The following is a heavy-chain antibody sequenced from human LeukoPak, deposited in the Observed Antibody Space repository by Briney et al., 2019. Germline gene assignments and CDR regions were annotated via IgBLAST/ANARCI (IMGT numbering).Heavy chain of an antibody. V-gene: IGHV3-48*04. CDR2: ISSSSSTI. CDR1: GFIFSSYS. Sequence: GGSLRLSCAASGFIFSSYSMNWVRQAPGKGLEWVSYISSSSSTIYYADSVKGRFTISRHNAKNSLYLQLNSLRAEDTAVYYCVRLYDDYTNGHFDSWGQGTLVTVSS. J-gene: IGHJ4*02. CDR3: VRLYDDYTNGHFDS. D-gene: IGHD4-11*01.